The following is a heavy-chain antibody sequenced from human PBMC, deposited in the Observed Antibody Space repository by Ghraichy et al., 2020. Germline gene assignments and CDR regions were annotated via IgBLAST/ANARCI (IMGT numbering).Heavy chain of an antibody. V-gene: IGHV3-7*01. CDR3: ARDFSPSYYFDSSSYYVDAFDL. J-gene: IGHJ3*01. D-gene: IGHD3-22*01. Sequence: LSCAASGFTFSKYWMTWVRQAPGKGLEWVANINKNGGDKSYVDSVKGRFTISRDNAKNSLLLQMNSLRAEDTAVYYCARDFSPSYYFDSSSYYVDAFDLWGQGTVVTVSS. CDR2: INKNGGDK. CDR1: GFTFSKYW.